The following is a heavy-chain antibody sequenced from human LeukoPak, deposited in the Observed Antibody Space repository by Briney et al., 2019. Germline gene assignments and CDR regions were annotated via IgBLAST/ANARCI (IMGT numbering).Heavy chain of an antibody. J-gene: IGHJ6*01. CDR2: ISYDESNK. D-gene: IGHD3-10*01. CDR3: AKVNRRFGVLPAPHYYGMDV. Sequence: GGSLRLSCAASGFTFSSYGMHWVRQAPGKGLEWVAVISYDESNKWYADSVKGRFTTSRDNSQNTLSLQMNSLRAEDTAVYYCAKVNRRFGVLPAPHYYGMDVWGQGTTVTVSS. CDR1: GFTFSSYG. V-gene: IGHV3-30*18.